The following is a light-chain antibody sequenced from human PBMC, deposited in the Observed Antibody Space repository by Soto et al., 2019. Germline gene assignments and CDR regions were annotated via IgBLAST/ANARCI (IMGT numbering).Light chain of an antibody. CDR2: GAS. V-gene: IGKV3-15*01. J-gene: IGKJ3*01. CDR1: QSVSSN. Sequence: EVVMTQSPATLSVSPGERATLSCRASQSVSSNLAWYQQKPGQAPRLLIYGASTRATGIPARFSGSGSGTEFTLSFCCLNSEDFALYYWQQYNAGPPFIFAPGTKVDI. CDR3: QQYNAGPPFI.